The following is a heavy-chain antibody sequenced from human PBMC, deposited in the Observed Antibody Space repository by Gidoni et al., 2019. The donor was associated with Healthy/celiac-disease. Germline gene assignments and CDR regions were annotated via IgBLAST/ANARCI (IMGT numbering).Heavy chain of an antibody. Sequence: EVQLVESGGGLVKPGGSLRLSCAASGFTFSSYSMNWVRQAPGKGLEWGSSISSSSSYIYDADAVKGRFTISRDNAKNSLYLQMNSLRAEDTAVYYCARDHSSSWAYYYYGMDVWGQGTTVTVSS. CDR3: ARDHSSSWAYYYYGMDV. D-gene: IGHD6-13*01. V-gene: IGHV3-21*01. CDR1: GFTFSSYS. CDR2: ISSSSSYI. J-gene: IGHJ6*02.